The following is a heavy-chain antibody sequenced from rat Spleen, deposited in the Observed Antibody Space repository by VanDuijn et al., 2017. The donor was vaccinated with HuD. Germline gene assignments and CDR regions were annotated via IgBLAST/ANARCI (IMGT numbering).Heavy chain of an antibody. CDR3: ASRAPFAY. V-gene: IGHV5-29*01. Sequence: EVQLVETGGGLMQPGRSLKLSCAASGFTLSNYGMAWVRQAPTKGLEWVATISYDGVITYYRDSVKGRFTISRDNAKSTLYLQMDSLRSEDTATYYCASRAPFAYWGQGTLVTVSS. J-gene: IGHJ3*01. CDR2: ISYDGVIT. D-gene: IGHD4-1*01. CDR1: GFTLSNYG.